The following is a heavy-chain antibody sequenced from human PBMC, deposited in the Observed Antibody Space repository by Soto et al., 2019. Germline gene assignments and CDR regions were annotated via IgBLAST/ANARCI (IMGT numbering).Heavy chain of an antibody. J-gene: IGHJ6*03. CDR2: ISTNNGDT. Sequence: GPPVKVSCKASGYTFINYNIFWVRQAPGQGLEWMGWISTNNGDTGYAQKFQGRVTMTRNTSISTAYMELSSLRSEDTAVYYCYGDYHPYYYMDVWGKGTTVTVSS. CDR1: GYTFINYN. CDR3: YGDYHPYYYMDV. V-gene: IGHV1-8*02. D-gene: IGHD4-17*01.